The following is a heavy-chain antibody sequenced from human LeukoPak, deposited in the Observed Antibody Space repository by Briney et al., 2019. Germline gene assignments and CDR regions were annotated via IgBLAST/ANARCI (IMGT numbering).Heavy chain of an antibody. D-gene: IGHD3-22*01. Sequence: GASVKVSCKASGYTFSTLDINWVRQATGQGLEWMGWMNPNSANTGYAQKFQGRVAMTRDTSINTAYLDLSSLRSDDTAIYYCTRGEVLDTSGYFYAFDIWGQGTVVTASS. CDR1: GYTFSTLD. J-gene: IGHJ3*02. CDR3: TRGEVLDTSGYFYAFDI. V-gene: IGHV1-8*02. CDR2: MNPNSANT.